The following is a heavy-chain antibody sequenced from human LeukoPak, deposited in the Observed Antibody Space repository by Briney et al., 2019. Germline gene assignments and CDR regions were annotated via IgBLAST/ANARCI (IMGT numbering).Heavy chain of an antibody. CDR2: IKQDGSEK. Sequence: PGGSLRLSCAASGFTFSSYWMSWVRQAPGKGLEWVANIKQDGSEKYYVDSVKGRFTISRDNAKNSLHLQMNSLRAEDTAVYYCARAPTIAVAGPVDYWGQGTLVAVSS. CDR1: GFTFSSYW. V-gene: IGHV3-7*01. CDR3: ARAPTIAVAGPVDY. D-gene: IGHD6-19*01. J-gene: IGHJ4*02.